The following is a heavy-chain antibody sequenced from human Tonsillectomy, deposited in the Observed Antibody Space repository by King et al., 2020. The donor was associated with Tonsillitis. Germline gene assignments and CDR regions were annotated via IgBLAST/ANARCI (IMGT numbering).Heavy chain of an antibody. V-gene: IGHV1-69*06. D-gene: IGHD2-21*02. CDR2: IIPIFDTA. J-gene: IGHJ5*02. Sequence: VQLVQSGAEVKKPGSSVKVSCKASGGAFSSYAFSWVRQAPGQGLEWMGGIIPIFDTANFAPQFHGRVTLTADKSTSTAYMELSSLRSDDTAVYYCARDWSTYCGGDCYIGGFDPWGQGTLVTVSS. CDR3: ARDWSTYCGGDCYIGGFDP. CDR1: GGAFSSYA.